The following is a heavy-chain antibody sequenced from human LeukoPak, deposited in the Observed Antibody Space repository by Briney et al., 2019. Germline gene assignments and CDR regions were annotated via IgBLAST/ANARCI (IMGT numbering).Heavy chain of an antibody. CDR3: ARAGWFGELWVDY. D-gene: IGHD3-10*01. J-gene: IGHJ4*02. CDR1: GYSISSSSYY. Sequence: SETLSLTCTVSGYSISSSSYYWGWIRQPPGKGLEWIGSIYYSGSTYYNPSVKSRVTISVDTSKNQFSLKLSSVTAADTAVYYCARAGWFGELWVDYWGQGTLVTVSS. V-gene: IGHV4-39*07. CDR2: IYYSGST.